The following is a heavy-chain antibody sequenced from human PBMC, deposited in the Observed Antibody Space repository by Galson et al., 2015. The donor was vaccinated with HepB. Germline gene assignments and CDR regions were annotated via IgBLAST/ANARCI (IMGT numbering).Heavy chain of an antibody. CDR1: GFTFSSYS. CDR3: ASSYSSSWYKFC. Sequence: SLRLSCAASGFTFSSYSMNWVRQAPGKGLEWVSSISSSSSYIYYADSVKGRFTISRDNAKNSLYLQMNSLRAEDTAVYYCASSYSSSWYKFCWGQGTLVTVSS. D-gene: IGHD6-13*01. V-gene: IGHV3-21*01. CDR2: ISSSSSYI. J-gene: IGHJ4*02.